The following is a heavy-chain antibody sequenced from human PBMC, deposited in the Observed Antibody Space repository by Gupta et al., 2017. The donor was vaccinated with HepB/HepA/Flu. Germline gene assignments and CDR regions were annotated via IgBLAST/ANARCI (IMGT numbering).Heavy chain of an antibody. Sequence: EVQLLESGGSLVQPGGSLRLCCAASGYPFSSYATSWVRQAPGKGLEWVSAISGRGGSTYYADSEKGRFTISRDNSKNTLYLQMNSLRAEDTAVYYCASKWELPYFDYWGLGTLVTVSS. CDR3: ASKWELPYFDY. CDR1: GYPFSSYA. CDR2: ISGRGGST. J-gene: IGHJ4*02. V-gene: IGHV3-23*01. D-gene: IGHD1-26*01.